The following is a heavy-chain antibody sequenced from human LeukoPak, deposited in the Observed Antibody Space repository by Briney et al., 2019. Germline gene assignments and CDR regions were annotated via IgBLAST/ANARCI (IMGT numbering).Heavy chain of an antibody. D-gene: IGHD3-10*01. J-gene: IGHJ6*02. CDR1: GFTFTSSA. Sequence: ASVKVSCKASGFTFTSSAMQWVRQARGQRLEWIGWIVVGSGNTNYAQKFQERVTITRDMSTSTAYMELSNLRSEDTAVYYCAADPYYYGSRNYYYGMDVWGQGTTVTVSS. CDR3: AADPYYYGSRNYYYGMDV. V-gene: IGHV1-58*02. CDR2: IVVGSGNT.